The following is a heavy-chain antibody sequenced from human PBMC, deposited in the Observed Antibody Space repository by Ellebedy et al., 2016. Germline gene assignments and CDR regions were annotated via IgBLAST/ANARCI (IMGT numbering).Heavy chain of an antibody. CDR2: IYYSGST. CDR3: ARSGGGYVNGAFDI. V-gene: IGHV4-31*03. CDR1: GGSISSGGYY. Sequence: SETLSLTXTVSGGSISSGGYYWSWIRQHPGKGLEWIGYIYYSGSTYYNPSLKSRVTISVDTSKNQFSLKLSSVTAADTAVYYCARSGGGYVNGAFDIWGQGTMVTVSS. D-gene: IGHD5-12*01. J-gene: IGHJ3*02.